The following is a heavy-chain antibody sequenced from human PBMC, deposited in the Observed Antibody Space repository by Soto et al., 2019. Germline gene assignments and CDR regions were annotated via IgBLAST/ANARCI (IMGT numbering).Heavy chain of an antibody. CDR1: GFGVANNY. D-gene: IGHD5-12*01. CDR2: MNTFGTT. V-gene: IGHV3-53*01. CDR3: ARGPSGYIDY. Sequence: PGGSLRLSCVSSGFGVANNYMTWVRQAPGRGLEWVSVMNTFGTTHFADSVRGRFTISRDESMNVVFLQMSSLRAEDTAIYYCARGPSGYIDYWGQGTQVTVSS. J-gene: IGHJ4*02.